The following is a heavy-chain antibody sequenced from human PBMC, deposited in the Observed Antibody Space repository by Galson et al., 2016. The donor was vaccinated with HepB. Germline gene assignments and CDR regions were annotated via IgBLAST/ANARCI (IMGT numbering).Heavy chain of an antibody. Sequence: SLRLSCAASGFTFSSYGMSWVRQAPGKGLQWVSAISGSGGGTVTYYADSVKGRFTISRANSRNTLYLQMNSLRAEDTAVYYCAKVEDRDSSYYMDVWGKGTTVTVSS. CDR2: ISGSGGGT. CDR3: AKVEDRDSSYYMDV. CDR1: GFTFSSYG. V-gene: IGHV3-23*01. D-gene: IGHD5-24*01. J-gene: IGHJ6*03.